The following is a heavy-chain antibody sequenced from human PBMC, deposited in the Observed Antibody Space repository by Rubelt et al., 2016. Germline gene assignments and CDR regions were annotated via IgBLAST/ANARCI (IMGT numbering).Heavy chain of an antibody. Sequence: QLQLQESGPGPVKPSETLSLTCTVSGGSISSSSYYWGWIRQPPGKGLEWIGSIYYSGSTYYNPSLKSRVTISVDTSKNQFSLKLSSVTAADTAVYYCARGKEGLGVTMMDYWGQGTLVTVSS. J-gene: IGHJ4*02. CDR1: GGSISSSSYY. CDR2: IYYSGST. D-gene: IGHD3-22*01. V-gene: IGHV4-39*01. CDR3: ARGKEGLGVTMMDY.